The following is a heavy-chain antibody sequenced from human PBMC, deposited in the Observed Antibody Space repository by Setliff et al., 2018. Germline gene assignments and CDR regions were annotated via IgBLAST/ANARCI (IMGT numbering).Heavy chain of an antibody. Sequence: SGPTLVNPTPTLTLTCTFSGFSLTTSGTCVTWIRQPPGKALEWLARIDWDGDKYYNTSLRTRLTLSKDTSKNQVFLTMTNMDPVGTATYYCARSRYELPHYYCDYWGQGILVTVS. D-gene: IGHD1-7*01. CDR2: IDWDGDK. V-gene: IGHV2-70*11. CDR3: ARSRYELPHYYCDY. J-gene: IGHJ4*02. CDR1: GFSLTTSGTC.